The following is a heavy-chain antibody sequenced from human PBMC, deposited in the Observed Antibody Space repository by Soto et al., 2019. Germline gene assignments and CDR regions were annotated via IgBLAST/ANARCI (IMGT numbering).Heavy chain of an antibody. CDR3: ARLTTLTTLRGSFDY. V-gene: IGHV3-23*01. D-gene: IGHD4-17*01. CDR2: ISGSGGST. J-gene: IGHJ4*02. Sequence: GGSLRLSCAASGFTFSNYAMSWVRQAPGKGLEWVSGISGSGGSTFYADSVKGRFTISRDISKNTLYLQMNSLRVEDTAVYYCARLTTLTTLRGSFDYWGQGALVTVSS. CDR1: GFTFSNYA.